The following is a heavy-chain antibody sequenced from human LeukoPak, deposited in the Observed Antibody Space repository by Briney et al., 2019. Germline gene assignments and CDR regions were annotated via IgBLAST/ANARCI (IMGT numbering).Heavy chain of an antibody. J-gene: IGHJ4*02. CDR1: GGSISSYY. Sequence: SETLSLTCTVSGGSISSYYWSWIRQPPGKGLEWIGYIYYSGSTNYNPSLKSRVTISVDTSKNQFSLKLSSVTAADTAVYYCGAYYYDSSGYYTLDYWGQGILVTVSS. V-gene: IGHV4-59*01. D-gene: IGHD3-22*01. CDR3: GAYYYDSSGYYTLDY. CDR2: IYYSGST.